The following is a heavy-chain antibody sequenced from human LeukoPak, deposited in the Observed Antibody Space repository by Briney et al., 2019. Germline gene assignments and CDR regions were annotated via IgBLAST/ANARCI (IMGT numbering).Heavy chain of an antibody. CDR2: IYYSGSI. J-gene: IGHJ4*02. V-gene: IGHV4-31*03. D-gene: IGHD5-24*01. CDR3: ASSSFFRREIFDY. CDR1: GGSISSGGYY. Sequence: SQTLSLTCTVSGGSISSGGYYWSWIRQHPGKGLEWIGYIYYSGSIYYNPSLESRLTISVDTSKNQFSLKLRSVTAADTAVYYCASSSFFRREIFDYWGQGTLVTVSS.